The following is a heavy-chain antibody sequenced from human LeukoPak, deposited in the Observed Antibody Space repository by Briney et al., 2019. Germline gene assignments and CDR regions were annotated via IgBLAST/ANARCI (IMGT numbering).Heavy chain of an antibody. CDR3: ATEAYSSGWFYYFDY. J-gene: IGHJ4*02. CDR1: GFTVSSNY. Sequence: GGSLRLSCAVSGFTVSSNYMNWVRQAPGKGLEWVSLLYSGGSTYYADSVRGRFTIPRDNSKNTVYLQMNSLRAEDTAVYYCATEAYSSGWFYYFDYWGQGTLVTVSS. D-gene: IGHD6-19*01. V-gene: IGHV3-53*01. CDR2: LYSGGST.